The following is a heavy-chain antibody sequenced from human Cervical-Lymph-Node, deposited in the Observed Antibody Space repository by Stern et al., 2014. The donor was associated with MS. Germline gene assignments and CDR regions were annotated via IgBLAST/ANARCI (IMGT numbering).Heavy chain of an antibody. D-gene: IGHD3-22*01. J-gene: IGHJ6*02. CDR1: GGTCSDCA. Sequence: EQLVESGAEVKKPGSSVKVSCKASGGTCSDCAVSWVRQAPGQGLEWMGGIIPRIGIGKYAQRFQGRLTITADRSTRTAYMELSSLTSEDTAVYYCAKHDSSGTYYYYYGIDVWGQGTTISVSS. CDR3: AKHDSSGTYYYYYGIDV. CDR2: IIPRIGIG. V-gene: IGHV1-69*17.